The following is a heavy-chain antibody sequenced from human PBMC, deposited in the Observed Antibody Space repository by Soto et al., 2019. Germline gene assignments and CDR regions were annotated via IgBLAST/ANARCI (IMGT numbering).Heavy chain of an antibody. CDR1: GYSCTSYW. D-gene: IGHD2-15*01. Sequence: PGESLKISCKGSGYSCTSYWISWVRQMPGKGLEWMGRIDPSDSYTNYSPSFQGHVTISADKSISTASLQWSSLKASDTAMYYCARRGGRAAHQAADYWGQGTLVTVSS. CDR3: ARRGGRAAHQAADY. V-gene: IGHV5-10-1*01. CDR2: IDPSDSYT. J-gene: IGHJ4*02.